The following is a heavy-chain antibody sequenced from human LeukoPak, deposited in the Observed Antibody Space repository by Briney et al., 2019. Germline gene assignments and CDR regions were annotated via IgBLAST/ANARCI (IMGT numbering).Heavy chain of an antibody. D-gene: IGHD6-13*01. CDR3: ARGHSSSWLMNYYYYGMDV. J-gene: IGHJ6*02. CDR1: GGSFSGYY. Sequence: SETLSLTCAVYGGSFSGYYWSWIRQPPGKGLEWIGEINHSGGTNYNPSLKSRVTISVDTSKNQFSLKLSSVTAADTAVYYCARGHSSSWLMNYYYYGMDVWGQGTTVTVSS. V-gene: IGHV4-34*01. CDR2: INHSGGT.